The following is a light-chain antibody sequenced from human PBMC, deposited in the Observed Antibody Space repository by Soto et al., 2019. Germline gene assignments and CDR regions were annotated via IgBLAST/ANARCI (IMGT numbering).Light chain of an antibody. CDR3: QSYDSSLSVV. CDR1: SSNIGAGYD. Sequence: QSVLTQPTSLSGAPGQRVTSSCTGSSSNIGAGYDVHWYQQLPGTAPKLLIYGNSNRPSGVPDRVSGSKSGTSASLAITGRQAEDEADYYCQSYDSSLSVVCGGGTKLTVL. CDR2: GNS. J-gene: IGLJ2*01. V-gene: IGLV1-40*01.